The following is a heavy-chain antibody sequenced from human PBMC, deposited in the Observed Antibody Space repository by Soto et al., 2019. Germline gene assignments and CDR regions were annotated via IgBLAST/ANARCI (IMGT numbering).Heavy chain of an antibody. V-gene: IGHV3-23*01. CDR3: VKDVWDY. CDR2: IGNSGGGT. Sequence: GGSLRLSCAASGFTFSGYTMNWVRQAPGKGLEWVAVIGNSGGGTHYADSVKGRFTISRDNSKNTLYLQMESLRAEDTAVYYCVKDVWDYWGQGVLVTVSS. D-gene: IGHD2-21*01. J-gene: IGHJ4*02. CDR1: GFTFSGYT.